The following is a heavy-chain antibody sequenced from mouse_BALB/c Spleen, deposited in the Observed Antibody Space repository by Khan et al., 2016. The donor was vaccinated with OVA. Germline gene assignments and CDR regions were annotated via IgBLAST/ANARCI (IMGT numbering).Heavy chain of an antibody. CDR1: GYTFTSYT. CDR2: INPSNGYT. J-gene: IGHJ3*01. D-gene: IGHD2-14*01. CDR3: VRDGAYHRNDGWFAY. V-gene: IGHV1-4*01. Sequence: VQLQQSGAELARPGASVKMSCKASGYTFTSYTIHWIKERPGQGLEWIGYINPSNGYTNYNQKFKDKATLTTDKSSTTAYLQLRSLTSDDSAVDCCVRDGAYHRNDGWFAYWGQGTLVTVSA.